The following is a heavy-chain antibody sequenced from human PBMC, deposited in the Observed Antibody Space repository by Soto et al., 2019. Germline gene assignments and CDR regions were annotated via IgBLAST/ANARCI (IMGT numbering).Heavy chain of an antibody. CDR3: ARVWIGVVMPFDY. CDR2: INHSGST. Sequence: SETLSLTCAVYGGSFSGYYWSWIRQPPGKGLEWIREINHSGSTNYNPSLKSRVTISVDTSKNQFSLKLSSVTAADTAVYYCARVWIGVVMPFDYWGQGTLVTVSS. V-gene: IGHV4-34*01. CDR1: GGSFSGYY. J-gene: IGHJ4*02. D-gene: IGHD3-3*01.